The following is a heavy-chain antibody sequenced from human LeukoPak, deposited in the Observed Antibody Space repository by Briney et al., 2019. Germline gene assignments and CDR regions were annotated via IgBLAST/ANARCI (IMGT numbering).Heavy chain of an antibody. J-gene: IGHJ2*01. CDR2: FSWNGGSI. D-gene: IGHD6-19*01. CDR3: TKDVGVAVTGSFDL. V-gene: IGHV3-9*01. Sequence: GGSLRLSCAGSGFIFNNYALHWVRQAPGKGLEWVSGFSWNGGSIGYADSVKGRFTISRDNAKNSLYLQMNSLRAEDTAFYYCTKDVGVAVTGSFDLWGRGTLVTVSS. CDR1: GFIFNNYA.